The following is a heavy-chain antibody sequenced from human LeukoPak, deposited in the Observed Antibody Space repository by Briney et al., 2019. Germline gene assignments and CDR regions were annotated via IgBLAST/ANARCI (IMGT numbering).Heavy chain of an antibody. D-gene: IGHD4-17*01. Sequence: GESLKISCKGSGYSFTSYRISWVRQMPGKGLEWMGRIDPSDSYTNYSPSFQGHVTISADKSISTAYLQWSSLKASDTAMYYCARRDDYGDNEGYWGQGTLVTVSS. J-gene: IGHJ4*02. CDR2: IDPSDSYT. CDR3: ARRDDYGDNEGY. V-gene: IGHV5-10-1*01. CDR1: GYSFTSYR.